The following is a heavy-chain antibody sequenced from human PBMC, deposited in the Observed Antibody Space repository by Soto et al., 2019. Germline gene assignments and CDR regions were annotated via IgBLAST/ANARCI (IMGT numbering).Heavy chain of an antibody. CDR1: GFAFSKYV. Sequence: EVQLLESGGGSVQPGGSLRLSCVASGFAFSKYVMSWVRQAPGKGLEWVSYISGSSGSIDYAESVRGRFTISRDNSKNTLYLQMNSLRADDTAIYYCAKDGAADNVDAFDMWGQGTMVTISS. D-gene: IGHD2-15*01. CDR3: AKDGAADNVDAFDM. J-gene: IGHJ3*02. V-gene: IGHV3-23*01. CDR2: ISGSSGSI.